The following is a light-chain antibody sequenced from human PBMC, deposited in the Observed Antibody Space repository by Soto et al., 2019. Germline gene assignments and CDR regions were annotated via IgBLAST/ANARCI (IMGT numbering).Light chain of an antibody. Sequence: QSALTQPDSVSGSLGQSITISCAGTSSDVGSYEFVSWYQQVPGKAPKLVIYEGSKWPSGVSNRFSGSKSGNTASLTISGLQADDEGDYYCCSYAGGETYVFGTGTKSPS. CDR1: SSDVGSYEF. CDR3: CSYAGGETYV. V-gene: IGLV2-23*01. J-gene: IGLJ1*01. CDR2: EGS.